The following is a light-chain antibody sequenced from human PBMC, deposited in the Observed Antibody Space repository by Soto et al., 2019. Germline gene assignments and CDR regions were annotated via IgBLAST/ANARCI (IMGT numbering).Light chain of an antibody. CDR1: SSDVGGYND. V-gene: IGLV2-14*01. J-gene: IGLJ3*02. CDR2: EVS. Sequence: QSALTQPASVSGSPGQSITISCTGTSSDVGGYNDVSWYQQHPGKAPKLMIYEVSNQPSGVSNRFSGSKSGNTASLTISGLQAEDEADYYCSSYTSSSTPWVFGGGTKLTVL. CDR3: SSYTSSSTPWV.